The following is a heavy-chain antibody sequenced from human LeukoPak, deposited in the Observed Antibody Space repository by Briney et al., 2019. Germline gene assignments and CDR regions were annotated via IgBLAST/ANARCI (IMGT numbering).Heavy chain of an antibody. V-gene: IGHV4-34*01. D-gene: IGHD3-9*01. J-gene: IGHJ5*02. CDR2: VTHSGRT. CDR3: VRGMPDWAGFDP. Sequence: SETLSLTCGVNGGSFSGDCWTWIRQPPGKGLEWIGEVTHSGRTKYTPSLKSRVTISLDTSKTQISLMLSSVTAADTAVYYCVRGMPDWAGFDPWGQGTLVTVSS. CDR1: GGSFSGDC.